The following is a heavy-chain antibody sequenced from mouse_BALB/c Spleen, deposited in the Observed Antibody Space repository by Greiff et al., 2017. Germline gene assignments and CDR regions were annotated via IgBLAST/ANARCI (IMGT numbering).Heavy chain of an antibody. Sequence: VQLQQPGAELVKPGASVKLSCTASGFNIKDTYMHWVKQRPEQGLEWIGRIDPANGNTKYDPKFQGKATITADTSSNTAYLQLSSLTSEDTAVYYCARGSYESYFDYWGQGTTLTVSS. CDR2: IDPANGNT. V-gene: IGHV14-3*02. J-gene: IGHJ2*01. CDR1: GFNIKDTY. D-gene: IGHD1-1*01. CDR3: ARGSYESYFDY.